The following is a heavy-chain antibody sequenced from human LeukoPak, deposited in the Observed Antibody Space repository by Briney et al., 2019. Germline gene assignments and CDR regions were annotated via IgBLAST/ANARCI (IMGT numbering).Heavy chain of an antibody. CDR1: GFTFHNYA. J-gene: IGHJ4*02. CDR3: AKDIGSGWSFDY. D-gene: IGHD6-19*01. V-gene: IGHV3-43*02. Sequence: GGSLRLSCAASGFTFHNYAMHWVRQAPGKGLEWVSLIKGNGDTTYNADSVKGRFAISRDNSKNSLYLQINSLRTEDTALYYCAKDIGSGWSFDYWGQGTLVTVSS. CDR2: IKGNGDTT.